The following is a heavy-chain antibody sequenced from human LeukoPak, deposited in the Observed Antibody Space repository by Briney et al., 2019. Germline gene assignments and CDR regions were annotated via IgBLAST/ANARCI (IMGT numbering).Heavy chain of an antibody. J-gene: IGHJ3*02. D-gene: IGHD3-10*02. CDR3: ARDMGMFGEPRDAFDI. Sequence: PGGSLRLSCTASGFTFGDYGMSWVRQAPGKGLEWVAVIWYDGSNKYYADSVKGRFTISRDNSKNTLYLQMNSLRAEDTAVYYCARDMGMFGEPRDAFDIWGQGTMVTVSS. CDR2: IWYDGSNK. V-gene: IGHV3-33*01. CDR1: GFTFGDYG.